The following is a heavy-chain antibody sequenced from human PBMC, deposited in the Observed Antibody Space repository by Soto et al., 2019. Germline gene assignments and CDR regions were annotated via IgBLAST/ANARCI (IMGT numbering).Heavy chain of an antibody. CDR1: GDSVSSNGAA. CDR2: TYYRSKWNN. CDR3: ARGHAETMDV. J-gene: IGHJ6*02. Sequence: SQTLSLTCAISGDSVSSNGAAWNWIRQSPSRGLQWLGRTYYRSKWNNDYAVSVKSRITINPDASKNQFSLQLNSVTPEDTAIYYCARGHAETMDVWGQGTTVTVSS. V-gene: IGHV6-1*01.